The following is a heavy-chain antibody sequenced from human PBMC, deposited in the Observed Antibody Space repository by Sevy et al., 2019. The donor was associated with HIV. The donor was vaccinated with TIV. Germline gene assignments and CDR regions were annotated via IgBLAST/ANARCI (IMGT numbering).Heavy chain of an antibody. CDR3: AKADFSLLLPNQNYYYYYGLDV. J-gene: IGHJ6*02. CDR2: ISNDGSNK. Sequence: GGSLRLSCAASGFTFSSHGLHWVRQAPGKGLEWVAFISNDGSNKYYVDSVKGRFTISRHNSKKTLSLKMNSLRAEDTAVYYCAKADFSLLLPNQNYYYYYGLDVWGQGTTVTVSS. CDR1: GFTFSSHG. V-gene: IGHV3-30*18. D-gene: IGHD2-21*01.